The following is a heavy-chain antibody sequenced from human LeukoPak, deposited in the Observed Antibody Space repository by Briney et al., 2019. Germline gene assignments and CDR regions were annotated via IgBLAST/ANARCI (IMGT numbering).Heavy chain of an antibody. CDR1: GGTFSSYA. CDR3: ARDLGGSPKGSGSYRAGYYYMDV. CDR2: IIPIFGTA. Sequence: GASVKVSCKASGGTFSSYAISWVRQAPGQGLEWMGGIIPIFGTANYAQKFQGRVTITTDESTSTAYMELSSLRSEDTAVYYCARDLGGSPKGSGSYRAGYYYMDVWGKGTTVTVSS. D-gene: IGHD3-10*01. V-gene: IGHV1-69*05. J-gene: IGHJ6*03.